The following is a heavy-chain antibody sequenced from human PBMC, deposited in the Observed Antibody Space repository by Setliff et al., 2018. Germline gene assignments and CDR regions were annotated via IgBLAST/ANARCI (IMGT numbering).Heavy chain of an antibody. D-gene: IGHD2-15*01. J-gene: IGHJ4*02. V-gene: IGHV3-23*01. CDR3: AKRGPYCSGGTCHYYFDY. Sequence: GGSLRLSCAASGFIFSDYYMNWIRQAPGEGLEWVSYYADSVKGRFTISRDNSKNTVYLEMNSLRAEDTAVYYCAKRGPYCSGGTCHYYFDYWDQGTLVTVSS. CDR1: GFIFSDYY.